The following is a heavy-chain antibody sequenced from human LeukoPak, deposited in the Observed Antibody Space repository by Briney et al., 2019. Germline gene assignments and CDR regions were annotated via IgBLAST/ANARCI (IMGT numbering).Heavy chain of an antibody. CDR2: INHSGST. CDR3: ASSGYDVIDY. CDR1: GGSFSGYY. J-gene: IGHJ4*02. Sequence: PSETLSLTCAVYGGSFSGYYWSWIRQPPGKGLEWIGEINHSGSTNYNPSLKSRVTISVDTSKNQFSLKLSSVTAADTAVYYCASSGYDVIDYWGQGTLVTVSS. D-gene: IGHD2-2*01. V-gene: IGHV4-34*01.